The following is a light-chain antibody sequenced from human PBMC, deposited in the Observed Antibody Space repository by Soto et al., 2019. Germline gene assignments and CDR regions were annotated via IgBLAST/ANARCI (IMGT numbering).Light chain of an antibody. CDR1: RSVSSY. V-gene: IGKV3-11*01. Sequence: EIVLTQSPATLSLSPGERATLSCRASRSVSSYLAWYQQKPGQAPRPVIYDASKRATGIPARFSGSGSGTDFTLTISSLEPEDFAVYYCQQRSDFWTFGQGTKVDIK. J-gene: IGKJ1*01. CDR3: QQRSDFWT. CDR2: DAS.